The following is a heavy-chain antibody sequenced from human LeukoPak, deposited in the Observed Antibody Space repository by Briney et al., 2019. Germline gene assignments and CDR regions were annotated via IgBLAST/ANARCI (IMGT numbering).Heavy chain of an antibody. J-gene: IGHJ4*02. CDR2: IYYNGNT. CDR3: ARYYDARALDY. CDR1: GGSISGYY. D-gene: IGHD3-16*01. Sequence: PSETLSLTRTVSGGSISGYYWSWIRQPPGKGLQWIGYIYYNGNTNYNPSLRGRITFSVDTSKNQFSLKLTSVTAADTAAYYCARYYDARALDYWGQGTLVTVSS. V-gene: IGHV4-59*01.